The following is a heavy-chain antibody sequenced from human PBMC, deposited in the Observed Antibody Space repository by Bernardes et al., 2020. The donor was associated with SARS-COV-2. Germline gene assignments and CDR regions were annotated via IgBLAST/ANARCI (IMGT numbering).Heavy chain of an antibody. CDR2: INPNSGGT. D-gene: IGHD3-22*01. Sequence: ASVKDSCKASGYTFTGYYMHWVRQAPGQGLEWMGWINPNSGGTNYAQKFQGRVTMTRDTSISTAYMELSRLRSDDTAVYYCARDYYDSSGYYYFSGGAYWGQGTLVTVSS. V-gene: IGHV1-2*02. CDR1: GYTFTGYY. J-gene: IGHJ4*02. CDR3: ARDYYDSSGYYYFSGGAY.